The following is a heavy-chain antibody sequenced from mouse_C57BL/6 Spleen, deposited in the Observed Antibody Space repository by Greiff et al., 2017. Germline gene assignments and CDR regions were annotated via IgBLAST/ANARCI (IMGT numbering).Heavy chain of an antibody. J-gene: IGHJ1*03. V-gene: IGHV1-52*01. CDR3: ARSGYGNYYWYFDV. Sequence: QVQLQQPGAELVRPGSSVKLSCKASGYTFTSYWMHWVKQRPIQGLEWIGNIDPSDSETHYNQKFKDKATLTVDKSSSTAYMQLSSLTSEDSAVYYCARSGYGNYYWYFDVWGTGTTVTVSS. CDR2: IDPSDSET. D-gene: IGHD2-10*02. CDR1: GYTFTSYW.